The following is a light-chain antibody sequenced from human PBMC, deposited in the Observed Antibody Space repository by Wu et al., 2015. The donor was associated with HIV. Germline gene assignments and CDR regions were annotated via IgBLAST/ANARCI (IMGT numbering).Light chain of an antibody. CDR2: GAS. CDR1: QSVSSN. CDR3: LQYNDWPPLFS. V-gene: IGKV3-15*01. J-gene: IGKJ2*03. Sequence: EIVMTQSPASLSVSPGERATLSCRASQSVSSNLAWYQQKSGQAPRLLIYGASTRATGIPARFSGSGSGTEFTLTISSLQSEDFALYYCLQYNDWPPLFSFGQGSKLEI.